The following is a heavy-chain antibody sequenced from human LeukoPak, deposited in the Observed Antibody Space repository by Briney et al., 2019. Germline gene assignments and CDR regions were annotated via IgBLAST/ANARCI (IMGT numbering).Heavy chain of an antibody. Sequence: PSETLSLTCTVSGGYISDYYWTWIRQSAGKELEWIGRVQISENNNYNPSLKSRVTLSLDTSKNQFSLKLTSVTAADTAIYYCARESVAAGTRWFEYWGQGTLVTVSS. CDR1: GGYISDYY. CDR3: ARESVAAGTRWFEY. J-gene: IGHJ4*02. D-gene: IGHD6-13*01. CDR2: VQISENN. V-gene: IGHV4-4*07.